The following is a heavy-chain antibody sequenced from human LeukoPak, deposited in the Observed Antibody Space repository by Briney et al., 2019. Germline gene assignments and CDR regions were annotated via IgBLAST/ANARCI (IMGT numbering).Heavy chain of an antibody. V-gene: IGHV1-18*01. D-gene: IGHD5-18*01. CDR2: VSAFNGNT. CDR3: ARDQPDRAVVSDF. CDR1: GYTFTSFG. Sequence: ASVKVSCKASGYTFTSFGISWVRQAPGQGLEWMGWVSAFNGNTNYARKLQGRVTVTTNTSTSTAYMELRSLRYDDTAVYYCARDQPDRAVVSDFWGQGTLVTVSS. J-gene: IGHJ4*02.